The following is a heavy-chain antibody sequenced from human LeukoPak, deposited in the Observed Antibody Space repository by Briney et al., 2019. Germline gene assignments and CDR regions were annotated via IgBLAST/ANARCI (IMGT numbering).Heavy chain of an antibody. D-gene: IGHD6-13*01. CDR2: ISSSSYI. J-gene: IGHJ4*02. CDR1: GFTFSSYS. Sequence: GGSLRLSCAASGFTFSSYSMNWVRQAPGKGLEWVSSISSSSYIYYADSVKGRFTISRDNAKNSLYLQMNSLRAEDTAVYYCARGIAAAGKGRGDYWGQGTLVTVSS. CDR3: ARGIAAAGKGRGDY. V-gene: IGHV3-21*01.